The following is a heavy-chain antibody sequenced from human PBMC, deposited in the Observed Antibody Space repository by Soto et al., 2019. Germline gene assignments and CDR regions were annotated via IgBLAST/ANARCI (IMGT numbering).Heavy chain of an antibody. Sequence: SETLSLTCSVSGASVRSGDYYWICIRQAPGKGLEWIGYIYNSGGSYYNPSLKGRLTISIDIARNTLFLQMNSLRADDTAVYYCARDLGGPDYWGRGTSVTVSS. J-gene: IGHJ4*02. CDR3: ARDLGGPDY. D-gene: IGHD3-16*01. V-gene: IGHV4-30-4*01. CDR2: IYNSGGS. CDR1: GASVRSGDYY.